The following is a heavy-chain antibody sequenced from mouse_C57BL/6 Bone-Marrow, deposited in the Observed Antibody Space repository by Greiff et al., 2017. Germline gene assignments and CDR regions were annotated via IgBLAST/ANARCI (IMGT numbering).Heavy chain of an antibody. J-gene: IGHJ2*01. V-gene: IGHV5-4*01. D-gene: IGHD4-1*01. Sequence: EVKLMESGGGLVKPGGSLKLSCAASGFTFSSYAMSWVRQTPEKRLEWVATISDGGSYTYYPDNVKGRFTISRYNAKNNLYLQMSHLKSEDTAMYYCAREGTGTRYYFDYWGQGTTLTVSS. CDR1: GFTFSSYA. CDR3: AREGTGTRYYFDY. CDR2: ISDGGSYT.